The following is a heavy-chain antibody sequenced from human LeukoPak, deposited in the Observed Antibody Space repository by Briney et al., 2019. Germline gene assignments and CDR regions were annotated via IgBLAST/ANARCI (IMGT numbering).Heavy chain of an antibody. CDR2: IKQDGSEK. CDR3: ARDKDVGATLFAY. V-gene: IGHV3-7*01. Sequence: TGGSLRLSCAASGFTFSSYWMSWVRQAPGKGLEWVANIKQDGSEKYYVDSMKGRFTISRDNAKNSLYLQMNSLRAEDTAVYYCARDKDVGATLFAYWGQGTLVTVSS. J-gene: IGHJ4*02. D-gene: IGHD1-26*01. CDR1: GFTFSSYW.